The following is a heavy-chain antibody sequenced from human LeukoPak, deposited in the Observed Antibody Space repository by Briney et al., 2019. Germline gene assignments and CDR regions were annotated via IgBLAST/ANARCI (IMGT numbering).Heavy chain of an antibody. CDR1: GYTFTSYA. D-gene: IGHD1-26*01. CDR2: INAGNGNT. Sequence: GASVKVSCKASGYTFTSYAMHWVRQAPGQRLEWMGWINAGNGNTKYSQKFQGGVTITRDTSASTAYMELSSLRSEDTAVYYCARWENYYYGMDVWGQGTTVTVSS. J-gene: IGHJ6*02. CDR3: ARWENYYYGMDV. V-gene: IGHV1-3*01.